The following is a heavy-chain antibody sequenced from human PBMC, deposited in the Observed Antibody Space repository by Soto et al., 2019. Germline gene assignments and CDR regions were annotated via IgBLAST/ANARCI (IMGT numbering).Heavy chain of an antibody. Sequence: EVQLSQSGGGLVQPGGSLRLSCAASGFTFSDYGMSWVRQAPGKGLEWVSTIRGSAGNTYYVDSVKGRFTISRDDSTNTVYLQMNSLRAEDTAVYYCAKPLWFGGSVFASWGQGTLVIVSS. CDR1: GFTFSDYG. V-gene: IGHV3-23*01. CDR3: AKPLWFGGSVFAS. CDR2: IRGSAGNT. J-gene: IGHJ5*01. D-gene: IGHD3-10*01.